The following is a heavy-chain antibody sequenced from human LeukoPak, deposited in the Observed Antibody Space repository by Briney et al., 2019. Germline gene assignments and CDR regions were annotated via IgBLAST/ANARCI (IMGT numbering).Heavy chain of an antibody. CDR2: IYYSGST. J-gene: IGHJ4*02. CDR1: GGSISSSSYY. D-gene: IGHD1-26*01. V-gene: IGHV4-39*07. CDR3: ARPTWVGATLD. Sequence: SETLSLTCTVSGGSISSSSYYWGWIRQPPGKGLEWIGSIYYSGSTYYNPSLKSRVTISVDTSKNQFSLKLSSVTAADTAVYYCARPTWVGATLDWGQGTLVTVSS.